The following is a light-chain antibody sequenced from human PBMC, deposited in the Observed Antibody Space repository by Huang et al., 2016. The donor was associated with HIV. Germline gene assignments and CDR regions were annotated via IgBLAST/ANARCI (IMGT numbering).Light chain of an antibody. V-gene: IGKV3-11*01. CDR3: QQRSDWPLT. J-gene: IGKJ4*01. Sequence: EIVLTQSPVTLSLSPGERATLSCRASQSVSRYLAWYQQKPGQAPSLLIYDASNRATGIPARFSGSGSGTDFTLTISSLEPEDFAVYYCQQRSDWPLTFGGGTKVEIK. CDR2: DAS. CDR1: QSVSRY.